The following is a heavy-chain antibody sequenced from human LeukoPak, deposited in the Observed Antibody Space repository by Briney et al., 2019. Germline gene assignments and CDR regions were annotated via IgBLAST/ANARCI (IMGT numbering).Heavy chain of an antibody. V-gene: IGHV3-13*01. D-gene: IGHD4-17*01. CDR3: VRGILRGDAFDI. J-gene: IGHJ3*02. CDR1: GFTFRNYD. CDR2: IGTADDT. Sequence: GGSLRLSCAASGFTFRNYDMHWVRQVTGKGLEWVSLIGTADDTFYPGSVKGRFTISRENAKNSLYLQMNSLRAEDTAVYYCVRGILRGDAFDIWGQGTMVTVPS.